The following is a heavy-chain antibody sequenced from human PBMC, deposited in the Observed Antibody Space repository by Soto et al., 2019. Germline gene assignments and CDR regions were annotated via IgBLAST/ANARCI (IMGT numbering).Heavy chain of an antibody. V-gene: IGHV3-23*01. CDR3: ATELARIGKGAFDM. CDR1: GFTFSSYA. D-gene: IGHD1-26*01. CDR2: ISGGGGDST. Sequence: EVPLLESGGGLVQPGGSLTLSCAASGFTFSSYAMSWVRQAPGKGLEWVSAISGGGGDSTYYADSVKGRLIISKDNSKNTLYLQMSRLRADDAAVYYCATELARIGKGAFDMWGQGTMVTVSS. J-gene: IGHJ3*02.